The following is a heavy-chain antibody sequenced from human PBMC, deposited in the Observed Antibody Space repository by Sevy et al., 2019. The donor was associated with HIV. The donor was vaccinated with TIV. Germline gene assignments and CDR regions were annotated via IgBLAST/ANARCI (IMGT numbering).Heavy chain of an antibody. CDR1: GFTFNNYY. Sequence: GSLRLSCAASGFTFNNYYMNWVRQAPGKGLEWVSSISSSSTYIYYADSVKGRFTISRDNAKNSLSLQMNSLRAEDTAVYYCARDGGCTSTSCHLYFDYWGQGTLVTVSS. V-gene: IGHV3-21*01. J-gene: IGHJ4*02. CDR3: ARDGGCTSTSCHLYFDY. CDR2: ISSSSTYI. D-gene: IGHD2-2*01.